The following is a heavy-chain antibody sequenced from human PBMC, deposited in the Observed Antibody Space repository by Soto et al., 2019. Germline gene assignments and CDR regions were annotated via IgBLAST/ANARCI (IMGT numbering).Heavy chain of an antibody. Sequence: GGSLRLSCAASGFTFSSYAMSWVRQAPGKGLEWVSAISGSGGSTYYADSVKGRFTISRDNSKNTLYLQMNSLRAEDTAVYYCAKVGAEYYDFWSGLYYGMDVWGQGTTVTVSS. CDR1: GFTFSSYA. D-gene: IGHD3-3*01. V-gene: IGHV3-23*01. CDR2: ISGSGGST. J-gene: IGHJ6*02. CDR3: AKVGAEYYDFWSGLYYGMDV.